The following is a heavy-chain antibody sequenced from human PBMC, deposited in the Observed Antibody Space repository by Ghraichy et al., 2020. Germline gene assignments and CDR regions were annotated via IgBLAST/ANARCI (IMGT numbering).Heavy chain of an antibody. J-gene: IGHJ4*02. V-gene: IGHV1-18*01. CDR1: GYTFTSYG. CDR3: ARDIRYSSGWYRIDY. CDR2: ISAYNYNT. D-gene: IGHD6-19*01. Sequence: VKVSCKASGYTFTSYGISWVRQAPGQGLEWMGWISAYNYNTNYAQKLQGRVTMTTDTSTSTAYMELRSLRSDDTAVYYCARDIRYSSGWYRIDYWGQGTLVTVSS.